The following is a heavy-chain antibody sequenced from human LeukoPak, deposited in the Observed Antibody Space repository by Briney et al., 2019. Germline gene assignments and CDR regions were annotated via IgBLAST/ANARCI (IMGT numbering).Heavy chain of an antibody. V-gene: IGHV1-18*01. Sequence: ASVKVSCKASGYTFTSYGISWVRQAPGQGLEWMGWISAYNGNTYYAQKFQGRVTMTTDISTSTAYMELRSLMSDDTAVYYCARVLVDNYGHYYYYMDVWGKGTTVTVSS. CDR2: ISAYNGNT. D-gene: IGHD5-18*01. CDR1: GYTFTSYG. J-gene: IGHJ6*03. CDR3: ARVLVDNYGHYYYYMDV.